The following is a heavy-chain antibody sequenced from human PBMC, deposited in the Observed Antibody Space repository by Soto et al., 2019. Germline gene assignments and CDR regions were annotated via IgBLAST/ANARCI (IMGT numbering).Heavy chain of an antibody. V-gene: IGHV3-30*18. D-gene: IGHD1-26*01. J-gene: IGHJ4*02. Sequence: GGSLRLSCAASGFTFSSYGMHWVRQAPGKGLEWVAVISYDGSNKYYADSVKGRFTISRDNSKNTLYLQMNSLRAEDTAVYYCAKGGGSYFSGVDYWGQGTLVTVSS. CDR2: ISYDGSNK. CDR3: AKGGGSYFSGVDY. CDR1: GFTFSSYG.